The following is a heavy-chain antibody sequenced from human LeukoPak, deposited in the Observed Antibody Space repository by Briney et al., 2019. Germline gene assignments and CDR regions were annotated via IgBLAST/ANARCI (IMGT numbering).Heavy chain of an antibody. V-gene: IGHV3-23*01. CDR1: GFTFSSYA. D-gene: IGHD6-6*01. J-gene: IGHJ4*02. Sequence: GGSLRLSCAASGFTFSSYAMSWVRQAPGKGLEWVSTISGSGTSTYYADSVKGRFTISRDISKNTLYLQVDSLRADDTAVYYCARSMRSSSRSYIDYWGQGTLVTVSS. CDR2: ISGSGTST. CDR3: ARSMRSSSRSYIDY.